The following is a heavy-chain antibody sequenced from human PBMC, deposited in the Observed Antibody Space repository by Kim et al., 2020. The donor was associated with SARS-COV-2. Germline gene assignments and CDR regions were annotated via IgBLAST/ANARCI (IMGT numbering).Heavy chain of an antibody. D-gene: IGHD2-15*01. V-gene: IGHV3-64D*06. CDR1: GFTFSSYA. CDR3: VKGDVVVVAATIHYYGMDV. Sequence: GGSLRLSCSASGFTFSSYAMHWVRQAPGKGLEYVSAISSNGGSTYYADSVKGRFTISRDNSKNTLYLQMSSLRAEDTAVYYCVKGDVVVVAATIHYYGMDVWGQGTTVTVSS. CDR2: ISSNGGST. J-gene: IGHJ6*02.